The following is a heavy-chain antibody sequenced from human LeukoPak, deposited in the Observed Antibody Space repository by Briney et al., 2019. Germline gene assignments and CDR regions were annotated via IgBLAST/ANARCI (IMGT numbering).Heavy chain of an antibody. CDR2: IYSGGST. Sequence: PGGSLRLSCAASGFTVSSNYMSWVRQAPGKGLEWVSVIYSGGSTYYADSVKGRFAISRDNSKNTLYLQMNSLRAEDTAVYYCARPSSYGYGYFDYWGQGTLVTVSS. CDR1: GFTVSSNY. CDR3: ARPSSYGYGYFDY. J-gene: IGHJ4*02. D-gene: IGHD5-18*01. V-gene: IGHV3-66*04.